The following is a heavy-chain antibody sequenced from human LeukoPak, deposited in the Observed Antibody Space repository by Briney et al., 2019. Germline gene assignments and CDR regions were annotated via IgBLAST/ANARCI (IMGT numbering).Heavy chain of an antibody. CDR1: GGSFSGYY. CDR2: INHGST. D-gene: IGHD5-12*01. Sequence: SETLSLTCAVYGGSFSGYYWSWIRQPPGKGLEWIGEINHGSTNYNPSLKSRVTISVDTSKNQFSLKLSSVTAADTAVYYCARGRGEMATITIDYWGQGTLVTVSS. J-gene: IGHJ4*02. V-gene: IGHV4-34*01. CDR3: ARGRGEMATITIDY.